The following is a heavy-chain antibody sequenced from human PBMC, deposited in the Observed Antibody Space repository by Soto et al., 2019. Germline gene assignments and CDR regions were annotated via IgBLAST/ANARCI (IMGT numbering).Heavy chain of an antibody. CDR1: GFTFSSYG. CDR3: AKDCLAYSSRLLDAFDI. D-gene: IGHD6-13*01. J-gene: IGHJ3*02. Sequence: GGSLRLSCAATGFTFSSYGMHWVRRAPGKGLEWVAVISYDGSNKYYADSVKGRFTISRDNSKNTLYLQMNSLRAEDTAVYYCAKDCLAYSSRLLDAFDIWGQGTMVTVS. V-gene: IGHV3-30*18. CDR2: ISYDGSNK.